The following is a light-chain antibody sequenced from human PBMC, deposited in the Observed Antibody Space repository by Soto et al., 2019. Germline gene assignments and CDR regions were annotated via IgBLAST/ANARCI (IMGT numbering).Light chain of an antibody. CDR3: QKYYSAPLT. Sequence: DIPMTQSPSSLSASVGDRVTITCRASQGIDKYLAWYQQKPGKVPKVLIYAASTLQSGVPSRFSGSGSGTDFTLTISSLQPEDVATYYCQKYYSAPLTFGGGTKVEIK. J-gene: IGKJ4*01. V-gene: IGKV1-27*01. CDR1: QGIDKY. CDR2: AAS.